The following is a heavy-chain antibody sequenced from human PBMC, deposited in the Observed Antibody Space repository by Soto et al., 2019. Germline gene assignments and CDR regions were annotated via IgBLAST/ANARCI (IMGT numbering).Heavy chain of an antibody. CDR1: GGSISSDIYY. V-gene: IGHV4-39*01. J-gene: IGHJ5*02. Sequence: QVQLQESGPGLVKPSETLSLTCTVSGGSISSDIYYWGWIRQPPGQGLEWIGSIYHTGNTFYNPDLKSRVPLSVDTSENQFSLKLNSMTAADTAVDFCARHSHDDHGDPNWFDPWGQGTLVTVSS. D-gene: IGHD4-17*01. CDR3: ARHSHDDHGDPNWFDP. CDR2: IYHTGNT.